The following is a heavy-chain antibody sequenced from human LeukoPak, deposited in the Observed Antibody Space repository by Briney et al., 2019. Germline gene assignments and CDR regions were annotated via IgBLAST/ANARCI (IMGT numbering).Heavy chain of an antibody. CDR1: GFTFSSYG. CDR3: AKDGTTVRVFDY. V-gene: IGHV3-30*02. J-gene: IGHJ4*02. CDR2: IRYDGSNK. Sequence: PGGSLRLSCAASGFTFSSYGMHWVRQAPGKGLEWVAFIRYDGSNKYYADSVKGRFTISRDNSKNTLYLQMNSLRAEDTAVYYCAKDGTTVRVFDYWGQGTLVTVSS. D-gene: IGHD4-17*01.